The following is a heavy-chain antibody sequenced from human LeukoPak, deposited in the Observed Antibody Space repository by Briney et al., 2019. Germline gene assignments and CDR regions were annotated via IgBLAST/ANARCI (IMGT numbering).Heavy chain of an antibody. CDR3: ARGRIVATYYYYYYYMDV. Sequence: SETLSLTCTVSGGSISSSSYYWGWIRQPPGKGLEWIGSIYYSGSTYYNPSLKSRVTISVDTSKNQFSLKLSSVTAADTAVYYCARGRIVATYYYYYYYMDVWGKGTTVTVSS. CDR2: IYYSGST. D-gene: IGHD5-12*01. J-gene: IGHJ6*03. CDR1: GGSISSSSYY. V-gene: IGHV4-39*07.